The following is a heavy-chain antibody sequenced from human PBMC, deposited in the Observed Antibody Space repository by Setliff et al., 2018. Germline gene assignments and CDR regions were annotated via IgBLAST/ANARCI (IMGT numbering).Heavy chain of an antibody. CDR1: GGSISSGDYY. Sequence: KPSETLSLTCTVSGGSISSGDYYWSWIRQPPGKGLEWIGYIYSSGSTYYNPSLKSRVSISVDTSKNQFSLKLSSVTAADTAVYYCAIDPGIAAAGTLWFDPWGQGTLVTVSS. CDR3: AIDPGIAAAGTLWFDP. CDR2: IYSSGST. V-gene: IGHV4-30-4*08. J-gene: IGHJ5*02. D-gene: IGHD6-13*01.